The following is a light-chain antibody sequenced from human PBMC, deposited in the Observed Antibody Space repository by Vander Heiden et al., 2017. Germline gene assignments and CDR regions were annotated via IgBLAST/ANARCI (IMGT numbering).Light chain of an antibody. V-gene: IGKV1-39*01. J-gene: IGKJ4*01. Sequence: DIQMTQSPSSLSASVGDRVTITCRASQNIGSYVKWYKQKPGKAPKLLNYSASYLQSGVPSRFSGSGSGTDFTLTISSLRPEDFATYYCQQSNSTPLLTFGGGTKVEIK. CDR1: QNIGSY. CDR2: SAS. CDR3: QQSNSTPLLT.